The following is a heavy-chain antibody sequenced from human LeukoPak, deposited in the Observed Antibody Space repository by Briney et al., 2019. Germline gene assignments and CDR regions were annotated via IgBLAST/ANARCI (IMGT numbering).Heavy chain of an antibody. V-gene: IGHV3-64*01. Sequence: GGSLRLSCAASGFTFSSYAMHWVRQAPGKGLEYVSAISSNGGSTYYANSVKGRFTISRDNSKNTLYLQMGSLRAEDMAVYYCARGTATMNFDYWGQGTLVTVSS. CDR3: ARGTATMNFDY. D-gene: IGHD5-24*01. CDR1: GFTFSSYA. CDR2: ISSNGGST. J-gene: IGHJ4*02.